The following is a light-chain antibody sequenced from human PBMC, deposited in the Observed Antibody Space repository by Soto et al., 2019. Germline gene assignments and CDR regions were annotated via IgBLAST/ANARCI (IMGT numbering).Light chain of an antibody. CDR3: SSYTGSSLGV. CDR2: EVS. Sequence: QSVLTQPASVSGSPGQSITISCTGTSSDVGGYNYVSWYQQHPGKAPKLMIYEVSNRPSGVSNRFSGSKSGNTASLTISGLQAEDEADYYCSSYTGSSLGVFGTWTKVTVL. CDR1: SSDVGGYNY. J-gene: IGLJ1*01. V-gene: IGLV2-14*01.